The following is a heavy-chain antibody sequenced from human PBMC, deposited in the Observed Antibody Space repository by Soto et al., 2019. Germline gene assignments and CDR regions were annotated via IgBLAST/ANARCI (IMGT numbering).Heavy chain of an antibody. J-gene: IGHJ6*02. CDR1: GGTFSSYA. Sequence: QVQLVQSGAEVKKPGSSVKVSCKASGGTFSSYAISWVRQAPGQGLEWMGGIIPIFGTANYAQKFQGRVTITADKSTSTAYMELSSLRSEDTAVYYCARTEYSSSGGVYYYYGMDVWGQGTTVTVSS. CDR3: ARTEYSSSGGVYYYYGMDV. CDR2: IIPIFGTA. D-gene: IGHD6-6*01. V-gene: IGHV1-69*06.